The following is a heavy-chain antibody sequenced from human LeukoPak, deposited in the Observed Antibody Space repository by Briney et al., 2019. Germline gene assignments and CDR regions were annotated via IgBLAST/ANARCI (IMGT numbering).Heavy chain of an antibody. J-gene: IGHJ3*02. Sequence: PGRSLRLSCAASGFTFSSYGMHWVRQAPGKGLEWVAVISYDGSNKYYADSVKGRFTISRDNSKNTLYLQMNSLRAEDTAVYYCAKPYTPLSGYSSSWYVQDAFDIWGQGTMVTVSS. CDR2: ISYDGSNK. D-gene: IGHD6-13*01. CDR3: AKPYTPLSGYSSSWYVQDAFDI. V-gene: IGHV3-30*18. CDR1: GFTFSSYG.